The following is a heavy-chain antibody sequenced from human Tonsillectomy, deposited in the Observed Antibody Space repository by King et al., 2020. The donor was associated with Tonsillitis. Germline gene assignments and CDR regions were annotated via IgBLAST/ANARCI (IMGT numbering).Heavy chain of an antibody. Sequence: EVQLVESGGGLVQPGGSLRLSCAASGFTFSSYWMHWVLQAPGKGLVWVSRINSDGSSTTYADSVKGRFTISRDNAKNTLYLQRNSLRTEDTAVYYCARGWDDYGGNSPGGYFDLWGRGTLVTVSS. V-gene: IGHV3-74*01. CDR1: GFTFSSYW. J-gene: IGHJ2*01. CDR2: INSDGSST. CDR3: ARGWDDYGGNSPGGYFDL. D-gene: IGHD4-23*01.